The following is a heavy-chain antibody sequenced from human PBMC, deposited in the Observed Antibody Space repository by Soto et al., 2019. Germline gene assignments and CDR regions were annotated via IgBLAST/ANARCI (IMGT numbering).Heavy chain of an antibody. CDR2: ISSSSSYI. V-gene: IGHV3-21*01. J-gene: IGHJ4*02. CDR3: ARAPGGFGELFKPHFDY. CDR1: GFTFSSYS. Sequence: PGGSLRLSCAASGFTFSSYSMNCVRQAPGKGLEWVSSISSSSSYIYYADSVKGRFTISRDNAKNSLYLQMNSLRAEDTAVYYSARAPGGFGELFKPHFDYWGQGTLVTSPQ. D-gene: IGHD3-10*01.